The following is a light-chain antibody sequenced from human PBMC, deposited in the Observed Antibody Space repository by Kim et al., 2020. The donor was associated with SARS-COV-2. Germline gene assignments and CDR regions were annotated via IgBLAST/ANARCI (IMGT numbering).Light chain of an antibody. J-gene: IGLJ2*01. CDR3: NSRDSNENVF. V-gene: IGLV3-19*01. CDR2: GKN. Sequence: VDLVQTGRITCQGDSLGSNYATWYQKKPGQAPILVIYGKNNRPSGIPDRFSGSSSGNTASLTITGTQAGDEADYYCNSRDSNENVFFGGGTQLTVL. CDR1: SLGSNY.